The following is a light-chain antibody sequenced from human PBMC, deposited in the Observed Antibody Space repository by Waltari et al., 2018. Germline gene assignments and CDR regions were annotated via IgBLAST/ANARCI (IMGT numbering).Light chain of an antibody. Sequence: SYVVPQPPSVSLAPGKTATITGGGADIGRKTVCWYQQRPGQAALLVVYDNSDRSSGVPDRFSGSNSGDTATLTISRVEVGDEADFYCQVWDSTTDHAIFGGGTKLTVL. CDR2: DNS. CDR3: QVWDSTTDHAI. CDR1: DIGRKT. V-gene: IGLV3-21*03. J-gene: IGLJ2*01.